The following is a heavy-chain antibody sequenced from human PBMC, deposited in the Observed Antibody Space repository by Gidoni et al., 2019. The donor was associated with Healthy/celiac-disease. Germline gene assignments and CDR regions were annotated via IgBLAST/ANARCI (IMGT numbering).Heavy chain of an antibody. V-gene: IGHV5-10-1*01. CDR2: IDPSDSYT. J-gene: IGHJ4*02. Sequence: EVQLVQSGAEVKKPGESLRLSCKGSGYRFTSYWISWVRQMPGKGLEWMGRIDPSDSYTNYSPSFQGHVTISADKSISTAYLQWSSLKASDTAVYYCASQRVGDYGDYGPSDYWGQGTLVTVSS. D-gene: IGHD4-17*01. CDR3: ASQRVGDYGDYGPSDY. CDR1: GYRFTSYW.